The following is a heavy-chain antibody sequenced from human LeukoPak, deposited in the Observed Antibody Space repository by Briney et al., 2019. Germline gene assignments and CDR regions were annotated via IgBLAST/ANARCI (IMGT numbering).Heavy chain of an antibody. CDR1: GFYLSSYS. D-gene: IGHD1-1*01. J-gene: IGHJ6*03. Sequence: GGSLRLSCGASGFYLSSYSMNCVRQAPGKGLEWVSSINSGSTYMYYADSVEGRFTISRDNAKNSLHLQMDSLRAEDPAVYFCARVEATTGRNYHYYYMDVWGKGTTVTVSS. V-gene: IGHV3-21*01. CDR3: ARVEATTGRNYHYYYMDV. CDR2: INSGSTYM.